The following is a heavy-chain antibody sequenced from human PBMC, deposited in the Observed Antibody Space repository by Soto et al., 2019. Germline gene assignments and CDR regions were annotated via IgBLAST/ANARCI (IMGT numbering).Heavy chain of an antibody. J-gene: IGHJ4*02. V-gene: IGHV3-23*01. Sequence: EVQLLESVGGLVHPGVSLRLSFSASGFTFSSYAMRWVRQAPVKGLELVSAISGSGGSTYYADSVKGRFTISRDNSKNTLYLQMNSLIAEDTAGYYCARRGSGSHYDYWGQGNLVTVSS. CDR3: ARRGSGSHYDY. CDR2: ISGSGGST. D-gene: IGHD1-26*01. CDR1: GFTFSSYA.